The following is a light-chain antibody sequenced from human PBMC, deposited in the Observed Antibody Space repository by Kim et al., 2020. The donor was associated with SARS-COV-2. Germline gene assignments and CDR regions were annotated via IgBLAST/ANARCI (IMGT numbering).Light chain of an antibody. J-gene: IGKJ3*01. CDR1: QSVSSSY. Sequence: SPGERATLSCRASQSVSSSYLAWYQQKPGQAPSLLIYGASSRATGIPDRFSGSGSGTDFTLTISRLEPEDFAVYYCQHYSSSSFTFGPGTKVDNK. V-gene: IGKV3-20*01. CDR2: GAS. CDR3: QHYSSSSFT.